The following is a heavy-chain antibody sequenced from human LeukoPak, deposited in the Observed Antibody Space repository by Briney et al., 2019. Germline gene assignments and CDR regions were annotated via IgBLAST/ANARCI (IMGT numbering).Heavy chain of an antibody. J-gene: IGHJ3*02. CDR3: ARGHRDFDIVVVPAATIDAFDI. Sequence: PSETLSLTCAVYGGSFSGYYWSWLPQPPGKGLEWIGEINHSGSTNYNPSLKSRVTISVDTSKNQFSLKLSSVTAADTAVYYCARGHRDFDIVVVPAATIDAFDIWGQGTMVTVSS. V-gene: IGHV4-34*01. CDR1: GGSFSGYY. D-gene: IGHD2-2*01. CDR2: INHSGST.